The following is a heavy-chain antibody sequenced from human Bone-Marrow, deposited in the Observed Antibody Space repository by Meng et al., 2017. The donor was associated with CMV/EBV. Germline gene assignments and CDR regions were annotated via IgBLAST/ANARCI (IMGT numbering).Heavy chain of an antibody. J-gene: IGHJ5*02. CDR2: TYYSGRT. D-gene: IGHD6-6*01. Sequence: LRLSCTVSGASISSGGYYWSWIRQHPGKGLEWIGYTYYSGRTYYNPSLKSRVARSVDTSKNQFSLKLSSVTAADTAGDYCARIGSPFSRSSQYWFDPWGQGTLVTVSS. CDR3: ARIGSPFSRSSQYWFDP. V-gene: IGHV4-31*03. CDR1: GASISSGGYY.